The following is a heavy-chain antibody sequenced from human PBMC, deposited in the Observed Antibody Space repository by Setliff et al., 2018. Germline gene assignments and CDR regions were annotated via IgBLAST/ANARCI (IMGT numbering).Heavy chain of an antibody. CDR3: ARRSTYYNFWSGYWDY. Sequence: PSETLSLTCAVSGGSISSSNWWSWVRQAPGKGLEWIGEIHHGGSTYYNPSLKSRVTISVDTSKNQFSLKLSSVTAADTAVYYCARRSTYYNFWSGYWDYWGQGTLVTVSS. V-gene: IGHV4-4*02. D-gene: IGHD3-3*01. J-gene: IGHJ4*02. CDR1: GGSISSSNW. CDR2: IHHGGST.